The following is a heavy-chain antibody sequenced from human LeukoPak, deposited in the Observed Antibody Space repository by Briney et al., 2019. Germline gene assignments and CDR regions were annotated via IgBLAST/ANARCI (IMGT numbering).Heavy chain of an antibody. CDR3: AREKRGYSGYDFGVDY. J-gene: IGHJ4*02. Sequence: ASVKVSCKASGYTFTTYGISWVRQAPGQGLEWVGGISPHTFNTNPAQKFQDRVTMTTDTSTSTAYMELSSLRFDDTAVYYCAREKRGYSGYDFGVDYWGQGTLVTVSS. CDR1: GYTFTTYG. V-gene: IGHV1-18*01. CDR2: ISPHTFNT. D-gene: IGHD5-12*01.